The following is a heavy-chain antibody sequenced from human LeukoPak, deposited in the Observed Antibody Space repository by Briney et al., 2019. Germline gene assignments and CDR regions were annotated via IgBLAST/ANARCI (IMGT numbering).Heavy chain of an antibody. V-gene: IGHV4-59*08. J-gene: IGHJ5*02. CDR2: IYYSGST. CDR3: ARVKGRLSWFDP. Sequence: GSLRLSCAASGFTFSSYSMNWIRQPPGKGLEWIGSIYYSGSTYYNPSLKSRVTISVDTSKNQFSLKLSSVTAADTAVYYCARVKGRLSWFDPWGQGTLFTVSS. CDR1: GFTFSSYS.